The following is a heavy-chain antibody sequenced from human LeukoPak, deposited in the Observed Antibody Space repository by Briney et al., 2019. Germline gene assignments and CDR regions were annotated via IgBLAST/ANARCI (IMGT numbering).Heavy chain of an antibody. J-gene: IGHJ4*02. V-gene: IGHV4-30-4*01. CDR2: IYYSGST. D-gene: IGHD4-17*01. Sequence: SQTLSLTCTVSGGSISSGDYYWSWIRQPPGKGLEWIGYIYYSGSTYYNPSPKSRVTISVDTSKNQFSLKLSSVTAADTAVYYCARGKPYGDYVGNFDYWGQGTLVTVSS. CDR1: GGSISSGDYY. CDR3: ARGKPYGDYVGNFDY.